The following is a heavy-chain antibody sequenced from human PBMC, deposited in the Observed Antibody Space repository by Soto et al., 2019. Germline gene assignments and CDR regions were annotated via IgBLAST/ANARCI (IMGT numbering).Heavy chain of an antibody. V-gene: IGHV4-34*01. Sequence: SETLSLTCAVYGGSFSGYYWSWIRQPPGKGLEWIGEINHSGSTNYNPSLKSRVTISVDTSKNQFSLKLSSVTAADTAVYYCARGQGYCSGGSCCTYYFDYWGQGTLVTVSS. CDR2: INHSGST. CDR3: ARGQGYCSGGSCCTYYFDY. D-gene: IGHD2-15*01. CDR1: GGSFSGYY. J-gene: IGHJ4*02.